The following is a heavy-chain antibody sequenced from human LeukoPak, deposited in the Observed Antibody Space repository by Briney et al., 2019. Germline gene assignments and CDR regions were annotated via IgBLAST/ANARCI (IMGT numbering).Heavy chain of an antibody. V-gene: IGHV3-53*01. CDR3: ARGEDYGDYFDY. J-gene: IGHJ4*02. CDR2: VYSGGST. D-gene: IGHD4-17*01. CDR1: GFTVSSNY. Sequence: GGSLRLSCAVSGFTVSSNYMNWVRQAPGKGLEWASVVYSGGSTYYADSVRGRFTISRDNSKNTLYLQMNSLRAEDTAVYYCARGEDYGDYFDYWGQGTLVTVSS.